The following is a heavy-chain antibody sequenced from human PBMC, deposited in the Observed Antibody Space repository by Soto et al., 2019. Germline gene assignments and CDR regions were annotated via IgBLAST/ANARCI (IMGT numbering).Heavy chain of an antibody. Sequence: EVQLLESGGGLVQPGGSLRLSCAASGFTFNNYAMNWVRQAPGKGLEWVSSISASGGSTYYADSVRGRFTISRDNSKNTLYLQTNSLRAEDTDVYYCAKARTRSYADALDFWGQGTLVTVSS. CDR3: AKARTRSYADALDF. D-gene: IGHD2-8*01. J-gene: IGHJ3*01. CDR2: ISASGGST. CDR1: GFTFNNYA. V-gene: IGHV3-23*01.